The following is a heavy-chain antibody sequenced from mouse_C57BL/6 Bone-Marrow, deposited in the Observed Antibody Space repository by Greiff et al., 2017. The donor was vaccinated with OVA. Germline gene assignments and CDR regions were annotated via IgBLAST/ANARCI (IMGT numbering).Heavy chain of an antibody. CDR3: ARSPYDYGSSYLWYFDV. V-gene: IGHV1-55*01. D-gene: IGHD1-1*01. J-gene: IGHJ1*03. CDR1: GYTFTSYW. CDR2: IYPGSGST. Sequence: QVQLQQSGAELVKPGASVKMSCKASGYTFTSYWITWVKQRPGQGLEWIGDIYPGSGSTNYNEKFKSKATLTVDTSSSTAYMQLSSLTSEDSAVYYCARSPYDYGSSYLWYFDVWGTGTTVTVSS.